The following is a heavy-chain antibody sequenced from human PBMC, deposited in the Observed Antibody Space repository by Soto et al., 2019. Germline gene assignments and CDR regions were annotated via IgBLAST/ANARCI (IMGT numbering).Heavy chain of an antibody. CDR1: GFTFSDYY. D-gene: IGHD3-16*01. Sequence: QVQLVESGGGLVKPGGSLRLSCAASGFTFSDYYMSWIRQAPGKGLEWVSYISSSSSYTNYADSVKGRFTISRDNAKNSLYLQMNSLRAEDTAVYYCARDVAELEGWYFDLWGRGTLVTVSS. CDR3: ARDVAELEGWYFDL. V-gene: IGHV3-11*06. J-gene: IGHJ2*01. CDR2: ISSSSSYT.